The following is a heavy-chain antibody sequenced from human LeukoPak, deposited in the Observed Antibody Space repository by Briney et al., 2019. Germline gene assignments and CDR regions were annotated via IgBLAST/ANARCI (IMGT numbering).Heavy chain of an antibody. CDR2: INWNGGST. Sequence: GGSLRLSCVVSGFTFDDYGMSWVRQAPGKGLEWVSGINWNGGSTGYADSVKGRFTISRDNSQNTLYVQMNSLRAEDTAVYYCAKDQGYSSAWYSRDGFDMWGQGTMVTVSS. CDR3: AKDQGYSSAWYSRDGFDM. J-gene: IGHJ3*02. CDR1: GFTFDDYG. D-gene: IGHD6-19*01. V-gene: IGHV3-20*04.